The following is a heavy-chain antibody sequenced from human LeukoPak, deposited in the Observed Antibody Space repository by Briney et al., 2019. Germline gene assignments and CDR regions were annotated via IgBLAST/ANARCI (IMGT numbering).Heavy chain of an antibody. J-gene: IGHJ4*02. CDR2: IYYSGST. D-gene: IGHD3-9*01. Sequence: PSETLSLTCTVSGGSISSYYWSWIRQPPGKGLEWIGNIYYSGSTNYNPSLKSRVNISVDTSKNQFSLKLSSVTAADTAVYYCARGAHLYNILTGYYTFFDYWGQGTLVTVSS. CDR1: GGSISSYY. CDR3: ARGAHLYNILTGYYTFFDY. V-gene: IGHV4-59*01.